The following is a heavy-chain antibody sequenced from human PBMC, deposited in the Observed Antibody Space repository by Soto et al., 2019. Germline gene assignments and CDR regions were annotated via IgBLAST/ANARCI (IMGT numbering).Heavy chain of an antibody. J-gene: IGHJ4*02. D-gene: IGHD6-19*01. CDR2: ISTSGGST. Sequence: EVQLLESGGGLVQPGGSLRLSCAASGFTFSSSAMSWVRQAPGKGLEWVSAISTSGGSTYYADSVKGRFTISRDNSQNPLCLQRNSLRAEDTAVYYCAKPGIAVAGRWTHSFACWGQGSLVTVSS. CDR3: AKPGIAVAGRWTHSFAC. V-gene: IGHV3-23*01. CDR1: GFTFSSSA.